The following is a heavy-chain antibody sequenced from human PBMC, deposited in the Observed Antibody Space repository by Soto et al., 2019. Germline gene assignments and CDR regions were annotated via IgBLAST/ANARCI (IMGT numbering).Heavy chain of an antibody. CDR3: ARDFWTDLSAPGGIFDY. J-gene: IGHJ4*02. V-gene: IGHV1-18*01. CDR2: ISTYTGEN. CDR1: NYTFYSYS. D-gene: IGHD3-3*01. Sequence: QIQVVQSGLEVKKPGASVKVSCKTSNYTFYSYSIIWVRQAPGQGLEWMEWISTYTGENNSAQKFQGRVNCTTDTSTATAYMELGSLVSDDTAVYYCARDFWTDLSAPGGIFDYWGQGTLVAVSS.